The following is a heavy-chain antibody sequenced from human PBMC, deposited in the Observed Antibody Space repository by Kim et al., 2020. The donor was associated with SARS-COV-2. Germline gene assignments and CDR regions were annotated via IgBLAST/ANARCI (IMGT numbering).Heavy chain of an antibody. J-gene: IGHJ4*02. CDR2: YT. V-gene: IGHV5-10-1*01. D-gene: IGHD3-3*01. Sequence: YTNSGPSFQGHVTISADKSISTAYLQWSSLKASDTAMYYCASITISGFDYWGQGTLVTVSS. CDR3: ASITISGFDY.